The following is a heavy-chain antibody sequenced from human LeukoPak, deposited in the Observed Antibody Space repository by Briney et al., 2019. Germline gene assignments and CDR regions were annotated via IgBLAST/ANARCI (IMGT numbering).Heavy chain of an antibody. J-gene: IGHJ6*03. Sequence: GPLKISCAASGFTVSSNYMSWVRQAPGKGLEWVSVIYSGGSTYYADSVKGRFTISRDNSKNTLYLQMNSLRAEDTAVYYCARVRYYMDVWGKGTTVTVSS. V-gene: IGHV3-53*01. CDR3: ARVRYYMDV. CDR1: GFTVSSNY. CDR2: IYSGGST.